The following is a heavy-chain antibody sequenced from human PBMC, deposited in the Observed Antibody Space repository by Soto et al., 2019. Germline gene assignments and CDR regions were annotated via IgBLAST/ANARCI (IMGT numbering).Heavy chain of an antibody. CDR3: AKDYYDSSGYYYRLGAFDI. D-gene: IGHD3-22*01. CDR2: ISGSGGST. J-gene: IGHJ3*02. V-gene: IGHV3-23*01. CDR1: GFTFSSYA. Sequence: PGESLKISCAASGFTFSSYAMSGVRQAPGKGLEWVSAISGSGGSTYYADSVKGRFTISRDNSKNTLYLQMNSLRAEDTAVYYCAKDYYDSSGYYYRLGAFDIWGQGTMVTVSS.